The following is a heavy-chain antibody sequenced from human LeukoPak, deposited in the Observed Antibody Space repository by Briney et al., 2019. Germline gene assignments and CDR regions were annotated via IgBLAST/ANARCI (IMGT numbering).Heavy chain of an antibody. CDR1: GYTFTGFY. D-gene: IGHD3-10*01. V-gene: IGHV1-2*02. CDR2: INPNSGGT. J-gene: IGHJ4*02. CDR3: ATHYGSGNSYPFDY. Sequence: ASVKVSCMASGYTFTGFYMHWVRQAPGQGLERMGWINPNSGGTYFAQKFQGRVTMTRDTSISTAYMELSRLRSDDTAVYFCATHYGSGNSYPFDYWGQGTLVTVSS.